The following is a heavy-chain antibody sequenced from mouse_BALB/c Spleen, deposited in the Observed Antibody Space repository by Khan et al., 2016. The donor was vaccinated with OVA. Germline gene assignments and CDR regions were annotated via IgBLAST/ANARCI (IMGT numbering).Heavy chain of an antibody. CDR3: GRRTTGYTMDY. CDR1: GYTFTSNT. D-gene: IGHD2-14*01. CDR2: INPRSGYT. V-gene: IGHV1-4*01. J-gene: IGHJ4*01. Sequence: QIQLVQSGADLARPGASVRTSCKASGYTFTSNTMHWVKQRPGQGLEWIGYINPRSGYTNYNQNFKDKATLTADKSSSTAYMQLSSLTSEDSAVYYCGRRTTGYTMDYWGQGTSVTVSS.